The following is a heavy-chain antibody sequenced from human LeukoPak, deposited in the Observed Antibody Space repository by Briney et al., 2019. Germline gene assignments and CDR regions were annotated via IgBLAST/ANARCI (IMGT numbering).Heavy chain of an antibody. CDR1: GFIFSSYN. J-gene: IGHJ6*04. Sequence: GVSLTLSCAASGFIFSSYNMNWVRQAPGKGLEWVSFISSSSTIYYADSVKGRFTISRDNAKNSLYLQMNSLRAEDTAVYYCAELGITMIGGVWGKGTTVTISS. CDR2: ISSSSTI. D-gene: IGHD3-10*02. CDR3: AELGITMIGGV. V-gene: IGHV3-48*01.